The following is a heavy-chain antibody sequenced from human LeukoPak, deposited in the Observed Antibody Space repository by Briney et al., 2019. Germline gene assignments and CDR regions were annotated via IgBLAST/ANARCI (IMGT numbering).Heavy chain of an antibody. CDR3: AKGYYDYVWGSYYFDY. J-gene: IGHJ4*02. V-gene: IGHV3-23*01. CDR2: ISGSGGST. Sequence: PGGSLRLSCAASGFTFSSYAMSWVRQAPGKGLEWVSAISGSGGSTYCADTAKGRFTISRDNSRDTLYLQMNSLRAEDTAVYYCAKGYYDYVWGSYYFDYWGQGTLVTVSS. CDR1: GFTFSSYA. D-gene: IGHD3-16*01.